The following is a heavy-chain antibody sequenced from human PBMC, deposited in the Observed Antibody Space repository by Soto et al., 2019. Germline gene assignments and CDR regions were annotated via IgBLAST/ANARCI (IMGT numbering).Heavy chain of an antibody. CDR3: ARDRSVASLGSYYGLDV. V-gene: IGHV4-31*03. Sequence: QVRLQESGPGLVKPSQTPSLTCTVSGGSISSGDYYWTWIRQHPGKGLEWIGYISSSGRTYYNPSLKSRVSMSLDTSENQFSLRLSSVTAADTAVFYCARDRSVASLGSYYGLDVWGQGTTVTVSS. J-gene: IGHJ6*02. CDR1: GGSISSGDYY. CDR2: ISSSGRT. D-gene: IGHD5-12*01.